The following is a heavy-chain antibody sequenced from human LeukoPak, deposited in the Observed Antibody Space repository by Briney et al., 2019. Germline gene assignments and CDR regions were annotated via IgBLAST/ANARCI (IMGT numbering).Heavy chain of an antibody. D-gene: IGHD4-17*01. V-gene: IGHV3-74*01. CDR2: INTDGTII. CDR1: GFTFSSYW. Sequence: GGSLRLSCAASGFTFSSYWMHWVRQTPGRGLVWVARINTDGTIIDYADSVQGRFTISRDNAKNTLYLQMNSLRAEDTAVYYCARTPRYGDYEFDYWGQGTLVTVSS. CDR3: ARTPRYGDYEFDY. J-gene: IGHJ4*02.